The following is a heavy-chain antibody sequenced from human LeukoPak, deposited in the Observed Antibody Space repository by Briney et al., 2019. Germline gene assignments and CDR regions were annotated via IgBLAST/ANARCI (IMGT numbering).Heavy chain of an antibody. Sequence: PSETLSLTCTVSGGSISGDSYYLSWIRQHPGEGLDWIGYIYYGGSTYYNPSFKSRVTMSVDTSKNQFSLNLTSVTAADTAVYYCASNRGYYDSSGYYLDYWGQGTLVTVSS. V-gene: IGHV4-31*03. D-gene: IGHD3-22*01. J-gene: IGHJ4*02. CDR3: ASNRGYYDSSGYYLDY. CDR1: GGSISGDSYY. CDR2: IYYGGST.